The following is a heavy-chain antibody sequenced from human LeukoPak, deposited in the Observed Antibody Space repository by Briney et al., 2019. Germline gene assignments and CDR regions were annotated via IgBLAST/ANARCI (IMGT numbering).Heavy chain of an antibody. J-gene: IGHJ4*02. CDR3: ARGNYYDSSGLFDY. CDR2: IYYSGST. CDR1: GVSISSGDYY. Sequence: SETLSLTCTVSGVSISSGDYYWSWIRQPPGKGLEWIGYIYYSGSTYYNPSLKSRVTISVDTSKNQFSLKLSSVTAADTAVYYCARGNYYDSSGLFDYWGQGTLVTVSS. D-gene: IGHD3-22*01. V-gene: IGHV4-30-4*01.